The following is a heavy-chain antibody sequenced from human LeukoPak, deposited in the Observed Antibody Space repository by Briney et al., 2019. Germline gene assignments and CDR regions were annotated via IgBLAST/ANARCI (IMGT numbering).Heavy chain of an antibody. CDR2: MNPNSGNT. Sequence: GASVKVSCKASGYTFTSYDINWVRQAPGQGLEWMGWMNPNSGNTGYAQKFQGRVTMTRSTSTRTAYMELSSLRSEDTAVYYCARIQEWENFDYWGQGTLVTVSS. V-gene: IGHV1-8*01. J-gene: IGHJ4*02. CDR1: GYTFTSYD. D-gene: IGHD1-26*01. CDR3: ARIQEWENFDY.